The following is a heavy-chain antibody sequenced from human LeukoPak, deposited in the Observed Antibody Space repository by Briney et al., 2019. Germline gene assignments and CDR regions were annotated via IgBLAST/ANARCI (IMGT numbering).Heavy chain of an antibody. CDR2: INHSGST. CDR1: GGSFSGYY. Sequence: SETLSLTCAVYGGSFSGYYWSWIRQPPGKGLEWIGEINHSGSTNYNPSLKSRVTISVDTSKNQFSLKLISVTAADTAVYYCARGAVVVVVPGATTSGRWFDPWGQGTLVTVSS. V-gene: IGHV4-34*01. D-gene: IGHD2-2*01. J-gene: IGHJ5*02. CDR3: ARGAVVVVVPGATTSGRWFDP.